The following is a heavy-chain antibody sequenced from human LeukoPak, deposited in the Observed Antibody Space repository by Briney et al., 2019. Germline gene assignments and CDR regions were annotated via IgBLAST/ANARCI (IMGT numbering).Heavy chain of an antibody. D-gene: IGHD2-15*01. CDR3: AREDFELGYCSGGSCYWGWFDP. V-gene: IGHV3-21*01. J-gene: IGHJ5*02. CDR1: GFTLSSYS. Sequence: GGSLRLSCAASGFTLSSYSMNWVRQAPGKGLEWVSSISSSSSYIYYADSVKGRFTISRDNAKNSLYLQMNSLRAEDTAVYYCAREDFELGYCSGGSCYWGWFDPWGQGTLVTVSS. CDR2: ISSSSSYI.